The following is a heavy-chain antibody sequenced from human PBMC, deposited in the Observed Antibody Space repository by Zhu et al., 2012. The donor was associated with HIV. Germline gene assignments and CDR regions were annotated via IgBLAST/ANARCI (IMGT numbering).Heavy chain of an antibody. V-gene: IGHV4-38-2*01. CDR3: ATLFNYGSGSYYSWVQIDY. Sequence: QVHLEESGPRLVKPSETLTLNCAVSGFYLKSMSRGYYWGWIRQAPGKALEWIGMSITLEPLTTIPSLKSRVTISMDTSNNQVSLRLNSVTAADTAMYYCATLFNYGSGSYYSWVQIDYWGQGTLVTVSS. J-gene: IGHJ4*02. CDR1: GFYLKSMSRGYY. D-gene: IGHD3-10*01. CDR2: SITLEPL.